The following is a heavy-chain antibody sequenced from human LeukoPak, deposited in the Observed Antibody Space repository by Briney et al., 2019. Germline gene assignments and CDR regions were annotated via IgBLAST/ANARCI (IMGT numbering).Heavy chain of an antibody. J-gene: IGHJ4*02. CDR3: ARDSPTSGIGS. V-gene: IGHV3-53*01. Sequence: PGGSLGLSCSASGFSVDSSYMSWVRQAPGKGLEWVSVIYSNGKEYYAESAKGRFTISRDISKNSLDLQMNRLRVEDTAVYYCARDSPTSGIGSWGQGTLVIVSS. CDR2: IYSNGKE. CDR1: GFSVDSSY. D-gene: IGHD2-15*01.